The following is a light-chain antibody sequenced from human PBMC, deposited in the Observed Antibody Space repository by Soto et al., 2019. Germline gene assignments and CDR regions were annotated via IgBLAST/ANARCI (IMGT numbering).Light chain of an antibody. V-gene: IGKV1D-12*01. Sequence: DIQMTQSPSSVSASVGDRVTITCRASQGLSNWLAWYQQKPGQAPKLLFFAASSVQSRVPSRFSGSGSGTDFTLTISSLQPEDFGTYYCQQNDSHLRKFGPGNKVDIK. CDR2: AAS. CDR3: QQNDSHLRK. CDR1: QGLSNW. J-gene: IGKJ3*01.